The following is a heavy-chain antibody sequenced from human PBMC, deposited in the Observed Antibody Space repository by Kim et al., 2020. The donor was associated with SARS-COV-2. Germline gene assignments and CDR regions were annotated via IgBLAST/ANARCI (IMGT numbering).Heavy chain of an antibody. Sequence: GGSLRLSCAASGFTFSSYSMNWVRQAPGKGLEWVSSISSSSSYIYYADSVKGRFTISRDNAKNSLYLQMNSLRAEDTAVYYCARDRFLGVPAALFDPWGQGTLVTVSS. CDR2: ISSSSSYI. CDR1: GFTFSSYS. CDR3: ARDRFLGVPAALFDP. J-gene: IGHJ5*02. D-gene: IGHD2-2*01. V-gene: IGHV3-21*01.